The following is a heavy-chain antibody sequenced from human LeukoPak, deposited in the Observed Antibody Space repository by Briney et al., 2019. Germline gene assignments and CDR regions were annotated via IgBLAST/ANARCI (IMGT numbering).Heavy chain of an antibody. V-gene: IGHV3-30*04. Sequence: PLGSLRLSCAAPGFTFCSFAMHWVRRGPGKGREWVAVISSDGRNKNYAHSVRGRFSISRHTAKNTVYVQTNNLRLDDTAVYYSARDRGYSYGFAFLFDYWGRGSLVTVSS. CDR1: GFTFCSFA. CDR3: ARDRGYSYGFAFLFDY. CDR2: ISSDGRNK. J-gene: IGHJ4*02. D-gene: IGHD5-18*01.